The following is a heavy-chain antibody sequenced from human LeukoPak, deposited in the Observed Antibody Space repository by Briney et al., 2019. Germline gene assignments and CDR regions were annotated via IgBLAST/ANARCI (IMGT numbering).Heavy chain of an antibody. D-gene: IGHD6-13*01. Sequence: GSLRLSCAASGFTFSSYAMHWVRQAPGKGLEWVAVISYDGSNKYYADSVKGRFTISSDNSKNTLYLQMNSLRAEDTAVYYCAREQQLAAFDIWGQGTMVTVSS. V-gene: IGHV3-30-3*01. CDR2: ISYDGSNK. CDR1: GFTFSSYA. J-gene: IGHJ3*02. CDR3: AREQQLAAFDI.